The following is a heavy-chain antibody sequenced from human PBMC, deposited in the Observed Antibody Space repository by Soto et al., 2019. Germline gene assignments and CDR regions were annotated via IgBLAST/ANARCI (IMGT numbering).Heavy chain of an antibody. D-gene: IGHD3-10*01. Sequence: GGSLRLSCAASGFTFSDYYMSWIRQAPGKGLEWVSYISSSGSTIYYADSVKGRFTISRDNAKNSLYLQMNSLRAEDTAVYYCARDRLLWFGESYYFDYWGQGTLVTVSS. CDR3: ARDRLLWFGESYYFDY. J-gene: IGHJ4*02. CDR2: ISSSGSTI. CDR1: GFTFSDYY. V-gene: IGHV3-11*01.